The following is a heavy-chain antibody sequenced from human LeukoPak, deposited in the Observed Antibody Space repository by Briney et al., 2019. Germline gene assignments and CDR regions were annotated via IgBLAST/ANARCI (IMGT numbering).Heavy chain of an antibody. CDR3: ARDAGKRRIRKADAFDI. V-gene: IGHV4-31*03. D-gene: IGHD1-14*01. CDR2: IYYSGST. CDR1: GGSISSGGYY. J-gene: IGHJ3*02. Sequence: TLSLTCTVSGGSISSGGYYWSWIRQHPGKGLEWIGYIYYSGSTYYNPSLTSRVTISVDTSKNQFSLKLSSVTAADTAVYYCARDAGKRRIRKADAFDIWGQGTMVTVSS.